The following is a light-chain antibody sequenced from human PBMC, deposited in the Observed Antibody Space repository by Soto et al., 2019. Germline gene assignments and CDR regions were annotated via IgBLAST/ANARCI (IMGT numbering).Light chain of an antibody. Sequence: IVMTQSPGTLSVSPGERASLSCRASQSVTSDLAWYQQKPGQAPRLLIYGASTRAAGIPDRFSGSGSGTDFTLTITRLEPEDSAVYFCQQYTGPPTTFGQGTRLEIK. V-gene: IGKV3-20*01. J-gene: IGKJ5*01. CDR2: GAS. CDR3: QQYTGPPTT. CDR1: QSVTSD.